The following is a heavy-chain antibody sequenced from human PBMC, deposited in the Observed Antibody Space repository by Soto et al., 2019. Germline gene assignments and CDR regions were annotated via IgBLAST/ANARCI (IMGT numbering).Heavy chain of an antibody. Sequence: GGSLRLSCAASGFTFSSYWMSWVRQAPGKGLEWVANIKQDGSEKYYVDSVKGRFTISRDNAKNSLYLQMNSLRAEDTAVYYCARGPEDTAMVTVDYYYYMDVWGKGTTVTVSS. V-gene: IGHV3-7*01. CDR1: GFTFSSYW. J-gene: IGHJ6*03. CDR3: ARGPEDTAMVTVDYYYYMDV. CDR2: IKQDGSEK. D-gene: IGHD5-18*01.